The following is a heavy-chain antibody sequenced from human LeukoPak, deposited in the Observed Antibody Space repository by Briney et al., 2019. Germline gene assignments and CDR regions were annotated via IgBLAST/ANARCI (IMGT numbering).Heavy chain of an antibody. CDR3: ARTGGGYSSGTTYYFDY. CDR1: GYTFTSYD. CDR2: MNPNSGNT. V-gene: IGHV1-8*01. D-gene: IGHD6-19*01. Sequence: ASVKVSCKASGYTFTSYDINWVRQATGQGGEWMGWMNPNSGNTGYAQKFQGRVTMTRNTSIRTPYMELSSLRAEDPAVYYCARTGGGYSSGTTYYFDYWGQGTLVTVSS. J-gene: IGHJ4*02.